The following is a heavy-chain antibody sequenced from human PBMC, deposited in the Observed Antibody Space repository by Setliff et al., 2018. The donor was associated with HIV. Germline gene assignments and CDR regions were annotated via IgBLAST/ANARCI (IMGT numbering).Heavy chain of an antibody. CDR1: GFTFSGYS. CDR3: AKNTPSIINYPYYYYMDV. J-gene: IGHJ6*03. V-gene: IGHV3-7*03. Sequence: PGGSLRLSCAASGFTFSGYSMSWVRQAPGKGLEWAAHINQDGNVKYYVDSVKGRFTISRDNSKSTLYLQMNSLRDGDTALYYCAKNTPSIINYPYYYYMDVWGKGTTVTVSS. CDR2: INQDGNVK. D-gene: IGHD1-7*01.